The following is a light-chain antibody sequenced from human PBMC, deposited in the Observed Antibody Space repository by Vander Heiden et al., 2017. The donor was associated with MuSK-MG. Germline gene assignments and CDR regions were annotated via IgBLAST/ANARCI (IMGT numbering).Light chain of an antibody. Sequence: QSVLTQPPSVSAAPGPKVTISCSGSSSNIGNDDVSWYQQRPGTAPKLLIYDNNKRPSGIPDRFSGSKSDTSATLGITGLQTGDEADYFCGTWDSRLTAYVFGTATKVTVL. J-gene: IGLJ1*01. CDR2: DNN. V-gene: IGLV1-51*01. CDR3: GTWDSRLTAYV. CDR1: SSNIGNDD.